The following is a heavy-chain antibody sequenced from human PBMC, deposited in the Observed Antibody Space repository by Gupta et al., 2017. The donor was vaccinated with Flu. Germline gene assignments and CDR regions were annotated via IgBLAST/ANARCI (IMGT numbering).Heavy chain of an antibody. V-gene: IGHV3-9*01. CDR2: TRWNSGSI. Sequence: EVQLVESGGGLVQPGRSLRLSCAASGFTLDDYAMHWVRQPPGKGLEWVSGTRWNSGSIGYADSVKGRFTISRDNAKNSLYLEMNSLRDEDTALYYCAKGMSSSSWGYYYHYMDVWGKGTTVIVSS. J-gene: IGHJ6*03. CDR3: AKGMSSSSWGYYYHYMDV. CDR1: GFTLDDYA. D-gene: IGHD6-6*01.